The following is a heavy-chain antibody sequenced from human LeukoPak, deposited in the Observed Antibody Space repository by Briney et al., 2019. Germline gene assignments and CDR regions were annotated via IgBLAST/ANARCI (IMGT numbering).Heavy chain of an antibody. CDR2: ISGSGGST. J-gene: IGHJ6*02. Sequence: GGSLRLSCAASGFTFSTSAMSWVRQAPGKGLEWVSAISGSGGSTYYADSVKGRFTISRDNSKNTLYLQMNSLRAEDTAVYYCAKSNRGSGWYDPVYYYYYGMDVWGQGTTVTVSS. CDR1: GFTFSTSA. D-gene: IGHD6-19*01. CDR3: AKSNRGSGWYDPVYYYYYGMDV. V-gene: IGHV3-23*01.